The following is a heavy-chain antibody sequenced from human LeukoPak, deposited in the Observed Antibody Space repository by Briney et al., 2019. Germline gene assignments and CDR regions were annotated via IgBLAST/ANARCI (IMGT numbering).Heavy chain of an antibody. D-gene: IGHD3-22*01. Sequence: SETLSLTCTVSGYSISSGYYWGWIRQSPGKGLEWIGRIYHSGRTYYNPSLKSRLTISLDTSKNQFSLKLSSVTAADTAVYYCTGKYYYDSSGYYYADYWGQGTLVTVSS. J-gene: IGHJ4*02. CDR1: GYSISSGYY. V-gene: IGHV4-38-2*02. CDR3: TGKYYYDSSGYYYADY. CDR2: IYHSGRT.